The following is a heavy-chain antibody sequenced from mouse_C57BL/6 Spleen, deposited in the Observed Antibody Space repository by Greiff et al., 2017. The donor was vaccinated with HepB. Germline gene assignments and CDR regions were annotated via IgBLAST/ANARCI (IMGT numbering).Heavy chain of an antibody. Sequence: QVQLKESGAELAKPGASVKLSCKASGYTFTSYWMHWVKQRPGQGLEWIGYINPSSGYTKYNQKFNDKATLTADKSSSTAYMQLSSLTYEDSAVYYCASLGGNWYFDVWGTGTTVTVSS. CDR2: INPSSGYT. J-gene: IGHJ1*03. D-gene: IGHD4-1*01. V-gene: IGHV1-7*01. CDR3: ASLGGNWYFDV. CDR1: GYTFTSYW.